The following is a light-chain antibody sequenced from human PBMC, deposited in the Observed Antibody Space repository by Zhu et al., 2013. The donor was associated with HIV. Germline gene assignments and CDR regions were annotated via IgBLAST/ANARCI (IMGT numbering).Light chain of an antibody. J-gene: IGKJ1*01. CDR3: QQLKWT. CDR1: QSVRSTC. V-gene: IGKV3-20*01. Sequence: EIVLTQSPGTLSLSPGERATLSCRASQSVRSTCLAWYQQKPGQSPRLLIYGASSRATGIPDRFSGSGSGTDFTLSISRLESEDFATYYCQQLKWTFGQGTKVEFK. CDR2: GAS.